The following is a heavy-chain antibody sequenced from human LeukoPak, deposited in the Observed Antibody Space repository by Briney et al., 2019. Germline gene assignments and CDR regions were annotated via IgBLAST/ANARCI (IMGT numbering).Heavy chain of an antibody. CDR2: IYYSGST. V-gene: IGHV4-31*03. D-gene: IGHD3-9*01. J-gene: IGHJ5*02. CDR3: ARARRITIFS. CDR1: GGSISSGGYY. Sequence: SETLSLTCTVSGGSISSGGYYWSWIRQHPGKGLEWIGYIYYSGSTYYNPSLKSRVTISVDTSKNQFSLKLSSVTAADTAVYYCARARRITIFSWGQGTLVTVSS.